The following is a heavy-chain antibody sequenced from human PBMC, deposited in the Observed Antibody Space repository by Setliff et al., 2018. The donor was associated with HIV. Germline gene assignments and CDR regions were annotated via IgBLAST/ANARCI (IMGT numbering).Heavy chain of an antibody. Sequence: AASVKVSCKASGYTFTGYYMHWVRQAPGQGPEWMGWINPKSGVTSYAQNFRARVTMTRDTSSTTAYMELSTLRSDDTALYYCARDLIRITPHGDLPFWGQGTLVTVSS. V-gene: IGHV1-2*02. CDR3: ARDLIRITPHGDLPF. J-gene: IGHJ4*02. D-gene: IGHD2-15*01. CDR2: INPKSGVT. CDR1: GYTFTGYY.